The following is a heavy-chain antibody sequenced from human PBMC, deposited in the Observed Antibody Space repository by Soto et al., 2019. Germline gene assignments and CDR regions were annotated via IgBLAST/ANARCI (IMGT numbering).Heavy chain of an antibody. D-gene: IGHD3-22*01. J-gene: IGHJ4*02. Sequence: GGSLRLSCAAFVFTFSSYAMSWVRQAPGKGLEWVSAISGSGGSTYYADSVKGRFTISRDNSKNTLYLQMNSLRAEDTAVYYCAKAPIVVVHTHRLDYFDYWGQGTLVTVSS. V-gene: IGHV3-23*01. CDR2: ISGSGGST. CDR3: AKAPIVVVHTHRLDYFDY. CDR1: VFTFSSYA.